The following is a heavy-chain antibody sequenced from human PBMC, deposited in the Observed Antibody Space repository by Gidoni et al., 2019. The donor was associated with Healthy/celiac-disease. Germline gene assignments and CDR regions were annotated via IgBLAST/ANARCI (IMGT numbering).Heavy chain of an antibody. D-gene: IGHD3-22*01. J-gene: IGHJ4*02. Sequence: EVQLLESGGGLVQPGGSLRLSCAAYGITFSSYAMSWVRQAPGKGLEWLSAISGSGGSTYYADSVKGRFTISRVNSNNTLYLQMNSLRAEDTAVYYCAKAHTSSGTTHPIDYWGQGTLVTVSS. CDR1: GITFSSYA. CDR2: ISGSGGST. V-gene: IGHV3-23*01. CDR3: AKAHTSSGTTHPIDY.